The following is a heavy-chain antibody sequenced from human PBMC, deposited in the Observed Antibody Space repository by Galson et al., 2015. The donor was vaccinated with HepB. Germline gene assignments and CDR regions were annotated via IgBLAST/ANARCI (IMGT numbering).Heavy chain of an antibody. J-gene: IGHJ6*02. Sequence: PALVKPTQTLTLTCTFSGFSLTTSGMCVSWLRQPPGKALEWLARIDWDDDEYYSTSLKTRLTISKDTSKNQVVLTMTNMDPVDTATCYCARTYYSYGMDVWGQGTTVTVSS. CDR1: GFSLTTSGMC. CDR2: IDWDDDE. CDR3: ARTYYSYGMDV. V-gene: IGHV2-70*11.